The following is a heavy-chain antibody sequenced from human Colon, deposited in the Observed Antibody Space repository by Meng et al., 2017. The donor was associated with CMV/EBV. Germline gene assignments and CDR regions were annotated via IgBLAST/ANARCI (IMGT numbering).Heavy chain of an antibody. J-gene: IGHJ4*02. D-gene: IGHD3-10*01. CDR3: ARGGGYFSAGSYPAYFDQ. CDR2: ISGSNGNT. Sequence: ASVTVSCKTSGYTFNTYGVTWVRQAPGQGLEWMGWISGSNGNTNYAQKLQGRVTLTTDTSTSTAYMELGGLTSDDTAVYYCARGGGYFSAGSYPAYFDQWGQGTLVTVSS. V-gene: IGHV1-18*01. CDR1: GYTFNTYG.